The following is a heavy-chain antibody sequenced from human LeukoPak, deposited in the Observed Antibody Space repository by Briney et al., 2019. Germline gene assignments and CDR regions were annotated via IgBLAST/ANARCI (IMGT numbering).Heavy chain of an antibody. Sequence: AGYLRLSCAASAFTFNDYYMSWIRQAQGQGLEWLSYINIGGTNTHYADSVKGRFTISRDNAKKYLYLEMNNRRAEDTAVYYCATDGAGFDTWGQGVLVTVSS. CDR1: AFTFNDYY. CDR3: ATDGAGFDT. V-gene: IGHV3-11*01. J-gene: IGHJ5*02. CDR2: INIGGTNT.